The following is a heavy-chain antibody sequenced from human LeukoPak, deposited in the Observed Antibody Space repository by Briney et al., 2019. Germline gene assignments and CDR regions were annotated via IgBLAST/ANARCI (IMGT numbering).Heavy chain of an antibody. D-gene: IGHD3-10*01. J-gene: IGHJ6*02. Sequence: ASVTVSCMASGYTFTGYYMHWVRQAPGQGREGMGWINPNSGGTNYAQKFQGRVTMTRDTSISTAYMELSRLRSDDTAVYSCARRAMVRGKDGMDVWGQGTTVTVSS. CDR2: INPNSGGT. CDR1: GYTFTGYY. CDR3: ARRAMVRGKDGMDV. V-gene: IGHV1-2*02.